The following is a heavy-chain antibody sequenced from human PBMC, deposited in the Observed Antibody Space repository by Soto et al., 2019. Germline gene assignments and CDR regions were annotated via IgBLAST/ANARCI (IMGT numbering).Heavy chain of an antibody. J-gene: IGHJ3*02. CDR1: DASISSSGYY. Sequence: PSETLSLTCTVSDASISSSGYYWGWILQPPGKGLEWIGSIYYSGSTYYNPSLKGRVTMLIDRSTNQFSLRLTSVTAADTAVYYCARLTCSNTRCLKLNGCDIWGQGTMVTVS. CDR3: ARLTCSNTRCLKLNGCDI. CDR2: IYYSGST. V-gene: IGHV4-39*07. D-gene: IGHD3-3*01.